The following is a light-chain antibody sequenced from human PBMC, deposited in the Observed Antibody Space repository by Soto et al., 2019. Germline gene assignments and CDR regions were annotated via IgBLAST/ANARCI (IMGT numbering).Light chain of an antibody. Sequence: DFKMTQSPSSLSTSIGDRVTITCRASQSIGRNLNWYQQKPGKAPKLLIYTASNLQIGVPSRFSGSGSGTEFTLTISTLQPEDLATYYCQQSYSIPLTVGGGTKV. J-gene: IGKJ4*01. CDR2: TAS. CDR3: QQSYSIPLT. CDR1: QSIGRN. V-gene: IGKV1-39*01.